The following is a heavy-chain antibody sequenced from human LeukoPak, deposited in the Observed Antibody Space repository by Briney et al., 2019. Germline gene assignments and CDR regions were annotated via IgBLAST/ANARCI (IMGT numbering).Heavy chain of an antibody. CDR1: GYTFTSYD. D-gene: IGHD1-26*01. CDR3: ARGPTEVSGSYRWFDP. CDR2: MNPNNGKT. V-gene: IGHV1-8*01. J-gene: IGHJ5*02. Sequence: ASVKVSCKASGYTFTSYDINWVRQATGQGLELMGWMNPNNGKTGYARKFQGRVTMTRNTAISTAYMELSSLRSEDTAVYYCARGPTEVSGSYRWFDPWGQGTLVTVSS.